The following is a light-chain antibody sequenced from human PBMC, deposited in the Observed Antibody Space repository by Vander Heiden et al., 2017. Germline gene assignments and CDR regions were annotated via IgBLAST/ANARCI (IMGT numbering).Light chain of an antibody. Sequence: QSALTQPAAVSGAPGQSVTISCTGTSTDVANYNLVSWYQQHPGKAPKFMIYEVNKRPAVVSNRFSGSKSDNTASLTTSGLQAEDEGDYYCCSYAGSTTYVFGTGTKVSVL. J-gene: IGLJ1*01. CDR1: STDVANYNL. CDR2: EVN. CDR3: CSYAGSTTYV. V-gene: IGLV2-23*02.